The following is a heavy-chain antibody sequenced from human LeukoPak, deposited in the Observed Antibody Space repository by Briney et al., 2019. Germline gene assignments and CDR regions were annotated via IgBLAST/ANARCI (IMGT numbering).Heavy chain of an antibody. D-gene: IGHD2-15*01. V-gene: IGHV3-9*01. J-gene: IGHJ4*02. CDR3: ARVGSGGSKAFDY. CDR2: ISWNSGSI. Sequence: GGSLRLSCAASGFTFDDYAMHWVRQAPGKGLEWVSGISWNSGSIGYADSVKGRFTISRDNAKNSLYLQMNSLRAEDTALYHCARVGSGGSKAFDYWGQGTLVTVSS. CDR1: GFTFDDYA.